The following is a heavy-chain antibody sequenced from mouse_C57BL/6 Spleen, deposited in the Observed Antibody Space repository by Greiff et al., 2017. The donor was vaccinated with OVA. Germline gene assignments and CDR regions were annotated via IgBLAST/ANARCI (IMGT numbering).Heavy chain of an antibody. V-gene: IGHV2-5*01. CDR2: IWRGGST. J-gene: IGHJ4*01. CDR3: AKKHGSSYDAMDY. CDR1: GFSLTSYG. D-gene: IGHD1-1*01. Sequence: VQLVESGPGLVQPSQSLSITCTVSGFSLTSYGVHWVRQSPGKGLEWLGVIWRGGSTDYNAAFMSRLSITKDNSKSQVFFKMNSLQADDTAIYYCAKKHGSSYDAMDYWGQGTSVTVSS.